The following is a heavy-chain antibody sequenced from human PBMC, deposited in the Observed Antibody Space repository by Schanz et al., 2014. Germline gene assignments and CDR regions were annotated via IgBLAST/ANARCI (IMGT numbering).Heavy chain of an antibody. CDR2: IWFDGTNK. J-gene: IGHJ4*02. V-gene: IGHV3-33*08. Sequence: VQLLESGGGLVQPGGSLRLSCAASGFTFRVFAMNWVRQAPGKGLEWLAVIWFDGTNKYNADSVKGRFTISRDNSKNTVYLQMNSLRGEDTGMYYCARGDPVAGLDYWGRGTLVTVSS. CDR3: ARGDPVAGLDY. CDR1: GFTFRVFA.